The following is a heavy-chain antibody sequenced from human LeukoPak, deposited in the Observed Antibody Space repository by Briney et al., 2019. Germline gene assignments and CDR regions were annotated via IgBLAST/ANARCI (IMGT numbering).Heavy chain of an antibody. V-gene: IGHV3-23*01. Sequence: GGSLRLSCAASGFTFSNYAMAWVRQAPGKGPEWVSASGNGGRTYSADSVQGRFTISRDNSKNTVYLQMDNLRAEDSAMYYCAKAHSISWPYAFDSWGQGTLVTVSS. D-gene: IGHD6-13*01. CDR2: SGNGGRT. J-gene: IGHJ4*02. CDR1: GFTFSNYA. CDR3: AKAHSISWPYAFDS.